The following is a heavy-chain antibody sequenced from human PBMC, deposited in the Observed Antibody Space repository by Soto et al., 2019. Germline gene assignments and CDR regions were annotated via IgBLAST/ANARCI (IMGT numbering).Heavy chain of an antibody. Sequence: EVQLVESGGGLVQPGGSLRLSCVASGFSFGSYTMNWVRQAPGKGLEWVSSISSGYSKYYADSVKGRFTIIRDNAENSLYLEMNSLSDADTAVYYCARDSKVPEYWGQGTLVTVSS. J-gene: IGHJ4*02. V-gene: IGHV3-48*02. CDR3: ARDSKVPEY. CDR1: GFSFGSYT. CDR2: ISSGYSK.